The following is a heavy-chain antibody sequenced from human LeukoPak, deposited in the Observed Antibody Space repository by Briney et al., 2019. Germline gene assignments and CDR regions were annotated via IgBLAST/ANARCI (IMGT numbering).Heavy chain of an antibody. CDR3: ARVGATGGY. D-gene: IGHD1-26*01. J-gene: IGHJ4*02. CDR2: ISSSSSYI. V-gene: IGHV3-21*01. Sequence: GGSLRLSCAASGFTYSSYSMNCVRQAPGKGLEWVSSISSSSSYIYYADSVKGLFTISRDNAKNTLYLQMNSLRAEDTAVYYCARVGATGGYWGQGTLVTVSS. CDR1: GFTYSSYS.